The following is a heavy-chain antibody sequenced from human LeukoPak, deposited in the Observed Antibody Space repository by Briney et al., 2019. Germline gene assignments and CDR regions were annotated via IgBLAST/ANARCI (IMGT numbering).Heavy chain of an antibody. Sequence: PGGSLRLSCAASGFTFSDYYMNWIRQAPGKGLEWVSYMSNSGSTIYYADFAKGRFTISRDNAKNSLYLQMNSLRAEDTAVYYCARGKTATGTGSDYWGQGTLVTVSS. J-gene: IGHJ4*02. CDR1: GFTFSDYY. CDR2: MSNSGSTI. D-gene: IGHD6-13*01. V-gene: IGHV3-11*01. CDR3: ARGKTATGTGSDY.